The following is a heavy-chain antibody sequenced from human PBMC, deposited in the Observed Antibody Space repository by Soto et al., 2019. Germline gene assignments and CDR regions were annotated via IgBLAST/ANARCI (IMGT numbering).Heavy chain of an antibody. CDR1: GYTFTSYG. CDR3: ERDVAGYGSGSSFRY. J-gene: IGHJ4*02. V-gene: IGHV1-18*01. CDR2: ISAYNGNT. Sequence: GASVKVSCKASGYTFTSYGISWVRQAPGQGLEWMGWISAYNGNTNYAQKLQGRVTMTTDTSTSTAYMELRSLRSDDTAVYYCERDVAGYGSGSSFRYWGQGTLVTVSS. D-gene: IGHD3-10*01.